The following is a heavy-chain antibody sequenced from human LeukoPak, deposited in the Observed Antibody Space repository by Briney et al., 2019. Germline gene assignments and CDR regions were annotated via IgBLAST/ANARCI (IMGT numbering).Heavy chain of an antibody. Sequence: SETLSLTCTVSGGSISSYYWSWIRQPPGKGLEWIGYIYYSGSTNYNPSLKSRVTISVDTSKNQFSLKLSSVTAADTAVYSCAREYSSGWYPSPFDPWGQGTLVTVSS. CDR1: GGSISSYY. CDR2: IYYSGST. J-gene: IGHJ5*02. V-gene: IGHV4-59*01. CDR3: AREYSSGWYPSPFDP. D-gene: IGHD6-19*01.